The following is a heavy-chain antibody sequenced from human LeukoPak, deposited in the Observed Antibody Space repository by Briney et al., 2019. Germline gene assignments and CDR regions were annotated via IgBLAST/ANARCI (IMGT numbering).Heavy chain of an antibody. V-gene: IGHV3-23*01. D-gene: IGHD4-17*01. CDR3: AKTTVTIQPYYFDY. Sequence: GGSLRLSCAASGFRFKNYAMAWVRQPPGKGLEWVSTISASGGGTYYADSVMGRFTISRDNSKNTLYLQMNSLRAEDTAVYYCAKTTVTIQPYYFDYWGQGTLVTVSS. J-gene: IGHJ4*02. CDR1: GFRFKNYA. CDR2: ISASGGGT.